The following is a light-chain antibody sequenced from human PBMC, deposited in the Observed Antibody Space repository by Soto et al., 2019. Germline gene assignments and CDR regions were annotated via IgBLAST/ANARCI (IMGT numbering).Light chain of an antibody. CDR2: DAS. Sequence: EIVLTQSPATLSLSPGERATLSCRASQSVSSYLAWYQQKPGQAPRLLIYDASNRATGIPARFSGSRSGTHFTLTISSLAPEDFAVYYCRQRSLTLGAGTKGQIK. CDR3: RQRSLT. V-gene: IGKV3-11*01. CDR1: QSVSSY. J-gene: IGKJ4*01.